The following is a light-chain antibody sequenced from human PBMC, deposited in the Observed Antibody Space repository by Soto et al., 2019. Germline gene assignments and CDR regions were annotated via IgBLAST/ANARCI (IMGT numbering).Light chain of an antibody. J-gene: IGKJ3*01. CDR1: QTVSVN. V-gene: IGKV3-15*01. CDR3: QQYNDWPPLT. Sequence: EIVMTQSPATLSVSPGARATLSCRASQTVSVNLAWYQQKPGQAPRLLIYGASTRATGVPARFSGSGSGTEFTLTISSLQSEDFAVYYCQQYNDWPPLTFGPGTRVDIK. CDR2: GAS.